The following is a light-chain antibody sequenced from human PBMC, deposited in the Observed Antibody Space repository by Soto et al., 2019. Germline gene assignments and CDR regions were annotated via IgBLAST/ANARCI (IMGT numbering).Light chain of an antibody. CDR3: MQALQSLT. V-gene: IGKV2-28*01. CDR1: QILLYNNTYNY. CDR2: FGS. J-gene: IGKJ5*01. Sequence: EIVMTQSPLTLPVTPGEPACISGRSVQILLYNNTYNYLDWYVQKPGQSPQLLIYFGSNRAPGVPDRFSGSGSGTDFTLKINRVEAEDVGAYYCMQALQSLTFGQGTRLEI.